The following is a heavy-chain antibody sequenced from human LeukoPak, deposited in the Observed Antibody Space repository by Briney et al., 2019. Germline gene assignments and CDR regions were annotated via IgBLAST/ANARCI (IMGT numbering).Heavy chain of an antibody. CDR2: INAGNGNT. J-gene: IGHJ6*02. CDR1: GYTFAKYA. V-gene: IGHV1-3*01. CDR3: ARSILVVPVASHYNYGVDV. Sequence: ASVKVSCKASGYTFAKYAIHWVRQAPGQRPEWMGWINAGNGNTRYSQRFQGGVTITRDTSASTAYMELSSLRSEDTAVYYCARSILVVPVASHYNYGVDVWGQGTTVTVS. D-gene: IGHD2-2*01.